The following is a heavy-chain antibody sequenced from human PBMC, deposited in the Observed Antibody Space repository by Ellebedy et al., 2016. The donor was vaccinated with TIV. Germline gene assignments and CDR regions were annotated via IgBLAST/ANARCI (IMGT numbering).Heavy chain of an antibody. J-gene: IGHJ5*02. CDR3: VRQWLNGDWFDP. D-gene: IGHD3-10*01. CDR1: GGSISSETYY. CDR2: FHYSGNT. V-gene: IGHV4-39*01. Sequence: MPSETLSLTCTVSGGSISSETYYRAWIRQPPGKGLQWIGSFHYSGNTYYSPSLKSRVTISADTSKNQFSLKLTSVPAADTAMYYCVRQWLNGDWFDPWGQGTLVTVSS.